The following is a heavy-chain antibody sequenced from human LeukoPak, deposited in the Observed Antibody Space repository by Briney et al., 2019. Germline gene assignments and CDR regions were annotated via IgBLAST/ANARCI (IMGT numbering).Heavy chain of an antibody. D-gene: IGHD3-10*01. J-gene: IGHJ5*02. CDR3: ARLVSVRFPWGSGRGEGSDP. CDR1: GYTFTSYG. V-gene: IGHV1-18*01. CDR2: ISAYNGNA. Sequence: GASVKVSCKASGYTFTSYGISWVRQAPGQGLEWMGWISAYNGNANYAQKLQGRVTMTTDTSTSTAYMELRSLRSDDTAVYYCARLVSVRFPWGSGRGEGSDPWGQGTWSPSPQ.